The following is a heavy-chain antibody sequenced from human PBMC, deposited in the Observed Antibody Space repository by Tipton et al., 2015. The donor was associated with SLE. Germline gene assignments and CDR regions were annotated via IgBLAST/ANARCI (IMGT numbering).Heavy chain of an antibody. CDR2: IADDGSYK. D-gene: IGHD2-15*01. J-gene: IGHJ4*02. V-gene: IGHV3-30*03. CDR1: GFHFLTYV. Sequence: SLRLSCAASGFHFLTYVMHWVRQAPGKGLAGVAVIADDGSYKYYADSVKGRFTISRDDSKNTLYLQMNSLRAEDTAVYYCAREEDITSAGAFDYWGQGALITVSS. CDR3: AREEDITSAGAFDY.